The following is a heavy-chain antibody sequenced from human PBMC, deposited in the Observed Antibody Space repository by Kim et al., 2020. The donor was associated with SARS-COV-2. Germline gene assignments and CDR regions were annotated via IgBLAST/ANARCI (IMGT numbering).Heavy chain of an antibody. V-gene: IGHV5-51*01. D-gene: IGHD2-2*01. CDR3: ARGSSYQEDYFDY. CDR2: IYPGDSDT. Sequence: GESLKISCKGSGYSFTSYWIGWVRQMPGKGLEWVGIIYPGDSDTRYSPSFQGQVTIPADKSNSTAYLQWSSLKASDTAMYYCARGSSYQEDYFDYWGQGTLVTLSS. CDR1: GYSFTSYW. J-gene: IGHJ4*02.